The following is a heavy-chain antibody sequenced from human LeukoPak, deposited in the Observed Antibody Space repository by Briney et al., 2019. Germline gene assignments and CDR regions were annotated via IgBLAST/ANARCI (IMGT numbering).Heavy chain of an antibody. CDR1: GGSFSGYY. V-gene: IGHV4-34*01. D-gene: IGHD4-17*01. CDR2: INHSGST. Sequence: SETLSLTCAVYGGSFSGYYWSWIRQPPGKGLEWIGEINHSGSTNYNPSLKSRVTISVDTSKNQFSLKLSSVTAADTAVYYCARAKYDYGDFYYYYGMDVWGQGTTVTVSS. J-gene: IGHJ6*02. CDR3: ARAKYDYGDFYYYYGMDV.